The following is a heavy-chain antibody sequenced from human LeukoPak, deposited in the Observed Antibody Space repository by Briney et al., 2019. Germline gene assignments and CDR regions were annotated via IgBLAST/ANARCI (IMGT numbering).Heavy chain of an antibody. J-gene: IGHJ4*02. CDR2: INPKSGGT. CDR1: GYTFTSYY. Sequence: GASVKHSCKASGYTFTSYYIHWVREAPGQGLEWMGWINPKSGGTIYAQGFEGRVTMTRDTSIRTAYMDLSRLRSDDTALYYCARDLWGRLNDPPAYWGQGTLLFVSS. V-gene: IGHV1-2*02. D-gene: IGHD1-26*01. CDR3: ARDLWGRLNDPPAY.